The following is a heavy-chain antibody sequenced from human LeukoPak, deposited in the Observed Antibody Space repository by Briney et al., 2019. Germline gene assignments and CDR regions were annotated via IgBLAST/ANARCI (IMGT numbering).Heavy chain of an antibody. CDR3: ARDEWFGTQGGMDV. CDR2: IYYSGST. CDR1: GGSISSSSYY. Sequence: PSETLSLTCTVSGGSISSSSYYWGWIRQPPGKGLEWIGSIYYSGSTYYNPSLKSRVTISVETSNNQFSLSLSSVTAADTATYYCARDEWFGTQGGMDVWGQGTTVTVSS. D-gene: IGHD3-10*01. J-gene: IGHJ6*02. V-gene: IGHV4-39*07.